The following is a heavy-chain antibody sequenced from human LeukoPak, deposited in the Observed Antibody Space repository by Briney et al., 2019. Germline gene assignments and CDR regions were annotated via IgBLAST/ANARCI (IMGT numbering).Heavy chain of an antibody. CDR1: GGSINNYY. D-gene: IGHD3-3*01. CDR2: IYTSGST. J-gene: IGHJ4*02. Sequence: SSETLSLTCTVSGGSINNYYWSWIRQPAGKGLEWIGRIYTSGSTNYNPSLKSRVTISVDTSKNQFSLKLSSVTAADTAVYYCALLYGIFGVGDYWGQGTLVTVSS. CDR3: ALLYGIFGVGDY. V-gene: IGHV4-4*07.